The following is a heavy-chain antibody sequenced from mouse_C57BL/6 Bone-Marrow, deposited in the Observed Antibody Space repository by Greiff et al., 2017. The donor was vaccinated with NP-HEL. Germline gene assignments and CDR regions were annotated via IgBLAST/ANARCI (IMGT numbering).Heavy chain of an antibody. CDR2: IWSGGST. CDR3: AKTTGSSPWYFDV. V-gene: IGHV2-5*01. J-gene: IGHJ1*03. Sequence: QVQLQQSGPGLVQPSQSLSIPCTVSGFSLTSYGVHWVRQSPGKGLEWLGVIWSGGSTDYNAAFMSRLSITKDNSKSQVFFKMNSLQADDTAIYYCAKTTGSSPWYFDVWGTGTTVTVAS. CDR1: GFSLTSYG. D-gene: IGHD1-1*01.